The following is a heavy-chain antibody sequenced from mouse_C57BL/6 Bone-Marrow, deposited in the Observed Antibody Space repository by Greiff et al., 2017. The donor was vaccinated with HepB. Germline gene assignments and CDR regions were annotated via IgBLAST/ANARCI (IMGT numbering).Heavy chain of an antibody. CDR2: ILPSIGRT. V-gene: IGHV15-2*01. J-gene: IGHJ4*01. Sequence: QVQLQQSGSELRSPGSSVKLSCKDFDSEVFPIAYMSWVRQKPGHGFEWIGGILPSIGRTIYGEKFEDKATLDADTLSNTAYLELNSLTSEDSAIYYCAWGDGYHYYYAMDYWGQGTSVTGSS. D-gene: IGHD2-2*01. CDR3: AWGDGYHYYYAMDY. CDR1: DSEVFPIAY.